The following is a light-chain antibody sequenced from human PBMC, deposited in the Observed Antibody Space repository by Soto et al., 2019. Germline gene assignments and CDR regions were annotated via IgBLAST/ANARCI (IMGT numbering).Light chain of an antibody. V-gene: IGKV1-5*03. J-gene: IGKJ1*01. CDR3: QHYNSYSEA. CDR1: QTISSW. CDR2: KAS. Sequence: EIQMTRSPSPLSASVGDRVTITCRASQTISSWLAWYQQKPGKAPKLLIYKASTLKSGVPSRFSGSGSGTEFTLTISSLQPDDFATYYCQHYNSYSEAFGQGTKVDIK.